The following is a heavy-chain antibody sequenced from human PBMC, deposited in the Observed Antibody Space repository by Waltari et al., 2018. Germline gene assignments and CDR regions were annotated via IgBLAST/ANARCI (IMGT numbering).Heavy chain of an antibody. CDR1: GDSVSSNNSY. V-gene: IGHV4-61*01. J-gene: IGHJ6*02. CDR2: IYYSGST. D-gene: IGHD3-9*01. Sequence: QLQLQESGPGLVKPSETLSLTCSVSGDSVSSNNSYWGWIRQPPGKGLEWIGYIYYSGSTNYNPSLKSRVTISVDTSKNQFSLKLSSVTAADTAVYYCAVWYFGYYYYGMDVWGQGTTVTVSS. CDR3: AVWYFGYYYYGMDV.